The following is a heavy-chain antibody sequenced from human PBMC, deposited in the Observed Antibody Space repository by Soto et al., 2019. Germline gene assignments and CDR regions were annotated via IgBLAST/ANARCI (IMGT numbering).Heavy chain of an antibody. CDR3: ARGLMVRGVIGGKQYDAFDI. D-gene: IGHD3-10*01. V-gene: IGHV3-33*01. CDR1: GFTFSSYG. Sequence: QVQLVESGGGVVQPGRSLRLSCAASGFTFSSYGMHWVRQAPGKGLEWVAVIWYDGSNKYYADSVKGRFTISRDNSKNTLYLQMNSLRAEDTAVYYCARGLMVRGVIGGKQYDAFDIWGQGTMVTVSS. J-gene: IGHJ3*02. CDR2: IWYDGSNK.